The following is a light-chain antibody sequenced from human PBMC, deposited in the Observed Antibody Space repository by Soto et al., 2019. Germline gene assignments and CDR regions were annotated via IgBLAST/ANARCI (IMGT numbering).Light chain of an antibody. CDR3: QHPNQRPIT. V-gene: IGKV3-11*01. CDR2: DAS. CDR1: QSVSSY. J-gene: IGKJ5*01. Sequence: NGLTQSPATLSLSPGERATLSCRASQSVSSYLAWYQQKPGQAPRLLIYDASNRATGIPARFSGSGSGTDFTLTINFLQSEDAVAYCCQHPNQRPITFGQGTRLEIK.